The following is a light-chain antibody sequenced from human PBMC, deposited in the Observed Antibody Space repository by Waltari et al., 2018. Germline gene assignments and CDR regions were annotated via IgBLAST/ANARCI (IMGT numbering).Light chain of an antibody. CDR3: QQFMSYPIT. CDR1: QSIDSR. V-gene: IGKV1-5*03. J-gene: IGKJ4*01. CDR2: EAS. Sequence: DIQMTQSPSTLSASVGARVTITCRASQSIDSRLAWYQQKPGKAPKYLMFEASILENGVPPRFSGRRSGTEFTLTISSLQPDDVATYYCQQFMSYPITFGGGTKVEI.